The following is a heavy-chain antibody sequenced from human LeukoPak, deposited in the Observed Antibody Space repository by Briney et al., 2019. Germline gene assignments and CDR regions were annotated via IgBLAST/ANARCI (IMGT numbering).Heavy chain of an antibody. CDR2: IIPIFGTA. CDR1: GYTFTSYG. CDR3: ARDRGLSYYYYMDV. Sequence: GASVKVSCKASGYTFTSYGISWVRQAPGQGLEWMGGIIPIFGTANYAQKFQGRVTITADKSTSTAYMELSSLRSEDTAVYYCARDRGLSYYYYMDVWGKGTTVTVSS. J-gene: IGHJ6*03. V-gene: IGHV1-69*06. D-gene: IGHD2-15*01.